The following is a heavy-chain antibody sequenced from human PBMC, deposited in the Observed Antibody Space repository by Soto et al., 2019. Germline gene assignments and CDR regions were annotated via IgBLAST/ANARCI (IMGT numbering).Heavy chain of an antibody. J-gene: IGHJ4*02. CDR3: VRGTSSGR. V-gene: IGHV4-30-2*01. CDR1: GGSISSGGYS. Sequence: TLSLTCAVSGGSISSGGYSWSWIRQPPGKGLEWIGYIYHSGSTYYNPSLKSRVTISVDRSKNQFSLQLSSVTAADTSGYDCVRGTSSGRWGKGTLGTLS. CDR2: IYHSGST.